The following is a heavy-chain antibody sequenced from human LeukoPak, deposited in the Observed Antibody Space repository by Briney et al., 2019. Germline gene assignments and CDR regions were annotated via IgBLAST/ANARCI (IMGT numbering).Heavy chain of an antibody. D-gene: IGHD3-22*01. CDR1: GFTFSSYA. CDR3: ARDLRDYYDSSGYPNWFDP. CDR2: VSSDGYNT. V-gene: IGHV3-30*04. Sequence: PGGSLRLSCAASGFTFSSYAIHWVRQAPGKGLEWVAVVSSDGYNTYYADSVKGRFTISRDNSRNTLFLQMNSLRAEDTAVYYCARDLRDYYDSSGYPNWFDPWGQGTLVTVSS. J-gene: IGHJ5*02.